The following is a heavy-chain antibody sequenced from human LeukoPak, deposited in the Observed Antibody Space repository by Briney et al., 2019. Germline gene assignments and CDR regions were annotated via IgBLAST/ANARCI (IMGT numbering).Heavy chain of an antibody. CDR2: LYYSVST. Sequence: SETLSLTCTVSGGSIYSRSHYWGCIRPPPGKGLGWSGCLYYSVSTYYNPSLDSRATISVDTSKNPFSLKVNSVTAADTALYFCARHYHSVNNRFNPWGQGTLVTVSS. D-gene: IGHD2-2*01. V-gene: IGHV4-39*01. J-gene: IGHJ5*02. CDR3: ARHYHSVNNRFNP. CDR1: GGSIYSRSHY.